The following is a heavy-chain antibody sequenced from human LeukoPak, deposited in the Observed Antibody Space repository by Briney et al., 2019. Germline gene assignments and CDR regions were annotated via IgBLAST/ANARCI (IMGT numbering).Heavy chain of an antibody. J-gene: IGHJ3*02. CDR2: INPNSGGT. V-gene: IGHV1-2*06. Sequence: ASVKVSCTASGYIFTGYYMHWVRQAPGQGLGWMGRINPNSGGTNYAQKFQGRVTMTRDTSISTAYMELSRLRSDDTAVYYCAREYYYDSSGSEAFDIWGQGTMVTVSS. D-gene: IGHD3-22*01. CDR1: GYIFTGYY. CDR3: AREYYYDSSGSEAFDI.